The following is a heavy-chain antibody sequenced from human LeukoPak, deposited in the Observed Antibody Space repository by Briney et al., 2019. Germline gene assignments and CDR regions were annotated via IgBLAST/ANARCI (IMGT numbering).Heavy chain of an antibody. V-gene: IGHV4-39*07. CDR1: GASISTSRDY. D-gene: IGHD3-22*01. Sequence: PSETLSLTCTVSGASISTSRDYWGWIRQPPGKGLEWIGSIYYIGDTYYNPSLKSRVTISVDTSKNQFSLKLSSVTAADTAVYYCTRGSIAYYYMDVWGKGTTVTISS. J-gene: IGHJ6*03. CDR3: TRGSIAYYYMDV. CDR2: IYYIGDT.